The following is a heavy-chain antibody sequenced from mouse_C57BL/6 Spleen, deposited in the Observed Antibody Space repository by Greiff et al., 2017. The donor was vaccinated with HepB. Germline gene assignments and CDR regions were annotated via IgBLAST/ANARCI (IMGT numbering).Heavy chain of an antibody. Sequence: QVQLQQPGSELMKPGASVKLSCKATGYTFTGYWIEWVKQRPGHGLEWIGEILPGSGSTNYNEKFKGKVTFTADTSSNPAYMQLSSLTTEDSAIYYCAISRITTVVGPGAMDYWSQGTSVTVSS. CDR1: GYTFTGYW. CDR3: AISRITTVVGPGAMDY. CDR2: ILPGSGST. D-gene: IGHD1-1*01. J-gene: IGHJ4*01. V-gene: IGHV1-9*01.